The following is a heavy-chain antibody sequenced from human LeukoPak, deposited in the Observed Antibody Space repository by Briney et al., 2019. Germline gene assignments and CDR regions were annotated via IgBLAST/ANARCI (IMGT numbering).Heavy chain of an antibody. J-gene: IGHJ5*02. D-gene: IGHD7-27*01. CDR3: ARATLGWFDP. Sequence: GGSLRLSCAASGFTFSSYWMSWVRQAPGKGLEWVASIDQDGSDKFSVDSVKGRFTISRDNARNSMYLQMNSLRAEDTAVYYCARATLGWFDPWGQGTLVTVSS. CDR1: GFTFSSYW. CDR2: IDQDGSDK. V-gene: IGHV3-7*01.